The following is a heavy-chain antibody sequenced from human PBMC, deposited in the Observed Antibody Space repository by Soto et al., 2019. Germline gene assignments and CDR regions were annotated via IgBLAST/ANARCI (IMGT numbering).Heavy chain of an antibody. CDR2: VWSDGTTK. CDR3: AKDRSSYSDDD. V-gene: IGHV3-33*03. D-gene: IGHD1-26*01. J-gene: IGHJ4*02. Sequence: GGSLRLSCAASGFTVSSHGMHWVRQAPGKGLEWVAVVWSDGTTKHYADSVKGRFTISRDESKNTVDLQMSSLRVEDTAVYYCAKDRSSYSDDDWGQGTLVTVSS. CDR1: GFTVSSHG.